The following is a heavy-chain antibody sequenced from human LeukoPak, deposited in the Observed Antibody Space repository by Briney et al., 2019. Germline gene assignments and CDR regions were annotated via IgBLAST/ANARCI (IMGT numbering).Heavy chain of an antibody. V-gene: IGHV1-69*05. J-gene: IGHJ6*03. D-gene: IGHD2-2*01. CDR3: ASTVPPDYYYMDV. Sequence: ASVKVSCKASGGTFSSYAISWVRQAPGQGLEWMGWIIPIFGTANYAQKFQGRVTITTDESTSTAYMELSSLRSEDTAVYYCASTVPPDYYYMDVWGKGTTVTVSS. CDR1: GGTFSSYA. CDR2: IIPIFGTA.